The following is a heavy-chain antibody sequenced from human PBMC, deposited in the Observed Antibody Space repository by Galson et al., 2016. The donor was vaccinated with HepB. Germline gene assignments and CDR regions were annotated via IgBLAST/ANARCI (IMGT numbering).Heavy chain of an antibody. CDR2: ISGSDGST. V-gene: IGHV3-23*01. CDR3: ARGDDYGVRTDAFDI. CDR1: GFTFSRYA. Sequence: SLRLSCAASGFTFSRYAMSWVRQAPGKGLEWVSAISGSDGSTYYADSEKGRFTISRDNSKNTVYLQMNSLRAEDTAVYYCARGDDYGVRTDAFDIWGQGTMVTVSS. D-gene: IGHD4-17*01. J-gene: IGHJ3*02.